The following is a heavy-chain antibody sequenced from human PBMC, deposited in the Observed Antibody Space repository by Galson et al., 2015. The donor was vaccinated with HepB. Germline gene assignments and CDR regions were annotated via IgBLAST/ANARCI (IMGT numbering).Heavy chain of an antibody. J-gene: IGHJ4*02. CDR1: GFTFSSYS. V-gene: IGHV3-21*01. D-gene: IGHD6-19*01. CDR2: ISSSSSYI. CDR3: ARSSILWYSSGWSRGGDFDY. Sequence: SLRLSCAASGFTFSSYSMNWVRQAPGKGLEWVSSISSSSSYIYYADSVKGRFTISRDNAKNSLYLQMNSLRAEDTAVYYCARSSILWYSSGWSRGGDFDYWGQGTLVTVSS.